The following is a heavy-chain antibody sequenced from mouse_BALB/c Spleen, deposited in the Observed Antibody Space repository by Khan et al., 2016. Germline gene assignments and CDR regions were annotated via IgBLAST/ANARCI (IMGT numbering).Heavy chain of an antibody. Sequence: EVKLLESGGGLVQPGGSLKLSCAASGFDFSRYWMTWVRQAPGKGLEWIGEINPDSSTINYTPSLKDKFIISRDNAKNTLFLQMSKVRSEDTVLYYCAGRRFDGYVDVWGAGTTVTVSS. CDR1: GFDFSRYW. CDR3: AGRRFDGYVDV. CDR2: INPDSSTI. J-gene: IGHJ1*01. V-gene: IGHV4-1*02. D-gene: IGHD1-1*01.